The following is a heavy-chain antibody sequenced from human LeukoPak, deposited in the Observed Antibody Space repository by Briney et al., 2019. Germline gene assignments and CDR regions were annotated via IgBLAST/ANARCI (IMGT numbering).Heavy chain of an antibody. V-gene: IGHV4-59*12. D-gene: IGHD3-10*01. Sequence: PSETLSLTCTVSGGSISSYYWSWIRQPPGKGLEWIGYIYYSGSTNYNPSLKSRVTISVDTSKNQFSLKLSSVTAADTAVYYCARFVRAYYYGSGSHTGNYFDYWGQGTLVTVSS. CDR2: IYYSGST. CDR1: GGSISSYY. J-gene: IGHJ4*02. CDR3: ARFVRAYYYGSGSHTGNYFDY.